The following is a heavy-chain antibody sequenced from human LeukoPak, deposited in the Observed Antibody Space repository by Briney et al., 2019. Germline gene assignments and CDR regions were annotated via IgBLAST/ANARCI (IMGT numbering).Heavy chain of an antibody. CDR3: AGLLMVRGVKVAMDV. D-gene: IGHD3-10*01. CDR1: GGSIGSGDCY. Sequence: PSQTLSLTCTVSGGSIGSGDCYWSWIRQPPGKGLEWIGYIYYSGSTYYIPSLSSRLTISIDTSKSQFSLRLSSVTAADTAVYYCAGLLMVRGVKVAMDVWGQGTTVTVSS. V-gene: IGHV4-30-4*01. J-gene: IGHJ6*02. CDR2: IYYSGST.